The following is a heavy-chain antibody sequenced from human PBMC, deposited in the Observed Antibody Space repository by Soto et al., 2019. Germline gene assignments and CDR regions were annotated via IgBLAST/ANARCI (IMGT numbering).Heavy chain of an antibody. CDR3: EITTSTVSYWFDP. CDR1: GFRFGGDW. J-gene: IGHJ5*02. CDR2: IKEDGGEQ. D-gene: IGHD4-4*01. V-gene: IGHV3-7*03. Sequence: EIQLMQSGGGLVRPGGSLTLSCVASGFRFGGDWMSWVRQAPGKGPEWVANIKEDGGEQHYVDSVKGRFTISRANTETSLLLQMNNLRVEDSAISYCEITTSTVSYWFDPWGPGTQVTVS.